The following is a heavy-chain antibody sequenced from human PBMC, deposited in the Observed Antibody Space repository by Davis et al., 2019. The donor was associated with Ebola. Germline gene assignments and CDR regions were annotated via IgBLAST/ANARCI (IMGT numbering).Heavy chain of an antibody. CDR1: GFTFSSYG. J-gene: IGHJ4*02. V-gene: IGHV3-30*03. D-gene: IGHD4-17*01. Sequence: GESLKISCAASGFTFSSYGMHWVRQAPGKGLEWVAVISYDGSNKYYADSVKGRFTISRDNSKNTLYLQMNSLRAEDTAVYYCARGGDYAKVGYWGQGTLVTVSP. CDR3: ARGGDYAKVGY. CDR2: ISYDGSNK.